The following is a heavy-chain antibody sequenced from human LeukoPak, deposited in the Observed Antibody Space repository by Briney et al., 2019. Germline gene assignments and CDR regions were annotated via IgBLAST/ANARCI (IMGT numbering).Heavy chain of an antibody. CDR2: ISGSGGST. V-gene: IGHV3-23*01. CDR1: GFTFSSYA. D-gene: IGHD3-22*01. CDR3: ARDYYDSSGSARRYYYGVDV. J-gene: IGHJ6*02. Sequence: GGSLRLSCAASGFTFSSYAMSWVRQAPGKGLEWVSAISGSGGSTYYADSVKGRFTISRDNSKNTLYLQMNSLRAEDTAVYYCARDYYDSSGSARRYYYGVDVWGQGTTVTVSS.